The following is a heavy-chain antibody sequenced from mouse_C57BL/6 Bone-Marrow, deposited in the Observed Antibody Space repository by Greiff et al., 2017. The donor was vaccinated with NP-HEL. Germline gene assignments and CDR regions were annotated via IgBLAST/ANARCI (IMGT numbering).Heavy chain of an antibody. CDR3: ARGNYGSSYDY. CDR1: GFTFSDYY. Sequence: EVMLVESGGGLVQPGGSLKLSCAASGFTFSDYYMYWVRQTPEKRLEWVAYISKGGGSTYYPDTVKGRFTISRDNAKNTLYLQMSRLKSEDTAMYYCARGNYGSSYDYWGQGTTLTVSS. J-gene: IGHJ2*01. V-gene: IGHV5-12*01. CDR2: ISKGGGST. D-gene: IGHD1-1*01.